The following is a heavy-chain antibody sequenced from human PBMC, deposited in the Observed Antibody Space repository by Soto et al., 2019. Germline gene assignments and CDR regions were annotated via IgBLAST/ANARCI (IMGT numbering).Heavy chain of an antibody. CDR3: AKSDYGGRRGPIDY. D-gene: IGHD4-17*01. CDR1: GFTFSDYW. V-gene: IGHV3-74*01. J-gene: IGHJ4*02. CDR2: VKWDGTTT. Sequence: PGGSLRLSCAASGFTFSDYWMLWVRQVPGKGLEWVSRVKWDGTTTNYADSVKDRFTISRDNAKNTLYLQMNILRAEDTAVYYCAKSDYGGRRGPIDYWGQGTLVTVSS.